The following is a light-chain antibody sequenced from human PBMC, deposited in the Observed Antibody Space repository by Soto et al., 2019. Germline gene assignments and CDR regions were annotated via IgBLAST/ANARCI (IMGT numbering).Light chain of an antibody. V-gene: IGLV2-14*01. CDR3: YSYTTSSTRV. Sequence: QSALTQPASVSGSPGQSITISCTGTSSDVGAYNYVSWYQQHPGKAPKLMIYDVSNRPSGGSNRFSGSKSGNTASLTISGLQAEDEADYYCYSYTTSSTRVFGGGTKVTVL. CDR1: SSDVGAYNY. J-gene: IGLJ2*01. CDR2: DVS.